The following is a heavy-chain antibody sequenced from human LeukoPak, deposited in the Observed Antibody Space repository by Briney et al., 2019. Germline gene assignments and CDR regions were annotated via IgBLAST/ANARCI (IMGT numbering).Heavy chain of an antibody. Sequence: GGSLRLSCAASGFTFSSYAMSWVRQAPGKGLEWVSAISGSGGSTYYADSVKGRFTISRDNSKNTLYLQMDSLRAEDTAVYYCAKGTGPVTTQSYYYYYGMDVWGQGTTVTVSS. CDR3: AKGTGPVTTQSYYYYYGMDV. V-gene: IGHV3-23*01. CDR2: ISGSGGST. J-gene: IGHJ6*02. D-gene: IGHD4-17*01. CDR1: GFTFSSYA.